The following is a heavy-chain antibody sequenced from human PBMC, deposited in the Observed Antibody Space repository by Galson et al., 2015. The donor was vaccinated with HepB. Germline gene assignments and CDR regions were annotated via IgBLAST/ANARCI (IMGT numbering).Heavy chain of an antibody. CDR2: ISYDGSNK. Sequence: SLRLSCAASGFTFSSYAMHWVRQAPGKGLEWVAVISYDGSNKYYADSVKGRFTISRDNSKNTLYLQMNSLRAEDTAVYYCARDSRSARVVPAAPPSWYFDLWGRGTLVTVSS. CDR1: GFTFSSYA. V-gene: IGHV3-30-3*01. J-gene: IGHJ2*01. CDR3: ARDSRSARVVPAAPPSWYFDL. D-gene: IGHD2-2*01.